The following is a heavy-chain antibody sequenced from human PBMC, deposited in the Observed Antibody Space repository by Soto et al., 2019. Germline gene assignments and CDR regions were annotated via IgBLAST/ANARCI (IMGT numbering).Heavy chain of an antibody. CDR3: AKKNGRTNWTPFDC. J-gene: IGHJ4*02. CDR2: ISGSGGST. D-gene: IGHD1-20*01. CDR1: GFTFSSYA. V-gene: IGHV3-23*01. Sequence: GGSLRLSCAASGFTFSSYAMSWVRQAPGKGLEWVSAISGSGGSTYYADSVKGRFTISRDNSKNTLYLQMNSLRAEDTAVYYCAKKNGRTNWTPFDCWGQGNLVTFSA.